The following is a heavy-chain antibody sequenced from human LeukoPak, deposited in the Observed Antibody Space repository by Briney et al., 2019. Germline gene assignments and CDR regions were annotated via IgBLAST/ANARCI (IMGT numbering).Heavy chain of an antibody. J-gene: IGHJ3*01. Sequence: GESLKISCKGSGYRFTSYWIGWVRQMPGRGLEWTGIIYPGDSDTRYTPSFQGQVTMSVDKSISTAYLQWSSLEASVTAMYYCASAQKSHGFDVWGQGTMVTVSS. CDR2: IYPGDSDT. CDR1: GYRFTSYW. CDR3: ASAQKSHGFDV. V-gene: IGHV5-51*01.